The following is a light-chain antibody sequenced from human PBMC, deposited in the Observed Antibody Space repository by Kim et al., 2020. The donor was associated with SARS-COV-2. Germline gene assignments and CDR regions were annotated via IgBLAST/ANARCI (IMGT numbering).Light chain of an antibody. Sequence: GQKVTIYCSGSRSNIGNNYVSWYQQLPGTAPKLLIYDNNKRPSGIPDRFSGSKSGTSATLGITGLQTGDEADYYCGTWDSSLSAVVFGGGTQLTVL. CDR2: DNN. CDR3: GTWDSSLSAVV. CDR1: RSNIGNNY. V-gene: IGLV1-51*01. J-gene: IGLJ2*01.